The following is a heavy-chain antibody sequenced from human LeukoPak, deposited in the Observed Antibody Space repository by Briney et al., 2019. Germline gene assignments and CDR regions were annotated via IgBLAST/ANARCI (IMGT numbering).Heavy chain of an antibody. D-gene: IGHD4-23*01. CDR3: ARTNYGGNYYYYYYMDV. CDR1: GGSISNYY. J-gene: IGHJ6*03. CDR2: IYTSGST. Sequence: SETLSLTCTVSGGSISNYYWSWIRQPPGKGLEWIGYIYTSGSTNYNPSLKSRVTISVDTSKNQFSLKLSSVTAADTAVYYCARTNYGGNYYYYYYMDVWGKGTTVTVSS. V-gene: IGHV4-4*09.